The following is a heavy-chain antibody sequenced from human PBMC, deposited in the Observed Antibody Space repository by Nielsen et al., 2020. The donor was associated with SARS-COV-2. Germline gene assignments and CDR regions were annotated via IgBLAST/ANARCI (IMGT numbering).Heavy chain of an antibody. Sequence: GESLKISYAASGFTFSNAWMSWVRQAPGKGLEWVGRIKSKTDGGTTDYAAPVKGRFTISRDDSKNTLYLQMNSLKTEDTAVYYCTTSAGGYCSGGSCYWGQGTLVTVSS. CDR2: IKSKTDGGTT. V-gene: IGHV3-15*01. J-gene: IGHJ4*02. CDR1: GFTFSNAW. CDR3: TTSAGGYCSGGSCY. D-gene: IGHD2-15*01.